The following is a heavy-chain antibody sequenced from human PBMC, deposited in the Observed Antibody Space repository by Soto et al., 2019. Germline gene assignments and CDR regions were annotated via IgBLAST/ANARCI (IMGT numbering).Heavy chain of an antibody. D-gene: IGHD6-19*01. J-gene: IGHJ5*02. Sequence: QVQLVESGGGVVQPGRSLRLSCAASGFTFSSYAMHWVRQAPGKGLEWVAVISYDGSNKYYADSVKGRFTISRDNSKNPLYLQMNCLRAEETAVYYCARDLEVAVAGAWGKGTLVTVSS. CDR1: GFTFSSYA. V-gene: IGHV3-30-3*01. CDR2: ISYDGSNK. CDR3: ARDLEVAVAGA.